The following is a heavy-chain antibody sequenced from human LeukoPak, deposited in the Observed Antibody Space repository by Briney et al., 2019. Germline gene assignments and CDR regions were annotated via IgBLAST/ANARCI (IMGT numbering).Heavy chain of an antibody. CDR2: IIPIFGTA. V-gene: IGHV1-69*05. Sequence: SVTVSFKASGGTFSSYAISWVRQAPGQGLEWMGGIIPIFGTANYAQKFQGRVTITTDESTSTAYMELSSLRSEDTAVYYCARVRGVVVSPWFDPWGQGTLVTVSS. D-gene: IGHD3-22*01. CDR3: ARVRGVVVSPWFDP. CDR1: GGTFSSYA. J-gene: IGHJ5*02.